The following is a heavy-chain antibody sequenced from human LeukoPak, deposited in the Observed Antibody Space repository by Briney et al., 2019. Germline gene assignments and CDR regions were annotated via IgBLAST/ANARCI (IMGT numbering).Heavy chain of an antibody. CDR3: ASLSYYYGSSGYRPHAFDI. V-gene: IGHV1-2*02. D-gene: IGHD3-22*01. Sequence: GASVKVSCKASGYTFTGYYMHWVRQAPGQGLEWMGWINPNSGGTNYAQKFQGRVTMTRDTSISTAYMELSRLRSDDTAVYYCASLSYYYGSSGYRPHAFDIWGQGTMVTVSS. CDR1: GYTFTGYY. CDR2: INPNSGGT. J-gene: IGHJ3*02.